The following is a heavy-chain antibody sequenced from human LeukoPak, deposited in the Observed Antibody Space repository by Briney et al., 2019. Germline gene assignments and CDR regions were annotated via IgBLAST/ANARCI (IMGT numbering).Heavy chain of an antibody. V-gene: IGHV3-23*01. CDR2: ISGSGGST. J-gene: IGHJ4*02. CDR1: GFTFSSYA. D-gene: IGHD5-18*01. CDR3: AKDPRDTAMVPFDY. Sequence: PGASLRLSCAASGFTFSSYAMSWVRQAPGKGLEWVSAISGSGGSTYYADSVKGRFTISRDNSKNTLYLQMNSLRADDTAVYYCAKDPRDTAMVPFDYWGQGTLVTVSS.